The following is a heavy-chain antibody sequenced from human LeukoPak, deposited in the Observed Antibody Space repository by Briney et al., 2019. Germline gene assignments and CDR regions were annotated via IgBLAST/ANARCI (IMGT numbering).Heavy chain of an antibody. CDR3: AKSFTVDYYYYMDV. V-gene: IGHV3-11*04. D-gene: IGHD4-23*01. CDR1: GFTFSDYY. Sequence: GGSLRLSCAASGFTFSDYYMSWIRQAPGKGLEWVSYISRSGSTIYYADSVKGRFTISRDNSKNTLYLQMNSLRAEDTAVYHCAKSFTVDYYYYMDVWGKGTTVTISS. CDR2: ISRSGSTI. J-gene: IGHJ6*03.